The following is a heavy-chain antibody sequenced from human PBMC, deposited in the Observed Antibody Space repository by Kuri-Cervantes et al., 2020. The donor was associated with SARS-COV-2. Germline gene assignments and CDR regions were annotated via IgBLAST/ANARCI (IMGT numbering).Heavy chain of an antibody. CDR3: AGVWYYYDSSGPPWYYYYGMDV. D-gene: IGHD3-22*01. CDR2: IIPIFGIA. J-gene: IGHJ6*02. CDR1: GGTFSSYA. V-gene: IGHV1-69*04. Sequence: SVKVSCKASGGTFSSYAISWVRQAPGQGLEWMGRIIPIFGIANYAQKFQGRVTITADKSTSTAYMELSSLRSEDTAVYYCAGVWYYYDSSGPPWYYYYGMDVWGQGTTVTVSS.